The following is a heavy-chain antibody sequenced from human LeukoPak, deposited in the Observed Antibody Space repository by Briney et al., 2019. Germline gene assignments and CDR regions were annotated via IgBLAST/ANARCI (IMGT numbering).Heavy chain of an antibody. CDR2: ISYDGSNK. D-gene: IGHD4-17*01. CDR3: AKGIWVTTLIDY. V-gene: IGHV3-30*18. J-gene: IGHJ4*02. CDR1: GFTFSSYG. Sequence: PGGSLRLSCAASGFTFSSYGIHWVRQAPGKGLEWVAVISYDGSNKYYADSVKGRFTISRDNSKNTLYLQMNSLRAEDTAVYYCAKGIWVTTLIDYWGQATLVTVSS.